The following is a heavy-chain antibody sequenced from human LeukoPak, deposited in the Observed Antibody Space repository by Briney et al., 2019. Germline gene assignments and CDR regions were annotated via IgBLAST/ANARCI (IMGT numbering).Heavy chain of an antibody. Sequence: PSETLSPTCTVSGGSISSYYWSWIRQPPGKGLEWIGYIYYSGSTNYNPSLKSRVTISVDTSKNQFSLKLSSVTAADTAVYYCARDKPYYDFWSGYYTREYYGMDVWGQGTTVTVSS. CDR1: GGSISSYY. J-gene: IGHJ6*02. CDR2: IYYSGST. CDR3: ARDKPYYDFWSGYYTREYYGMDV. D-gene: IGHD3-3*01. V-gene: IGHV4-59*01.